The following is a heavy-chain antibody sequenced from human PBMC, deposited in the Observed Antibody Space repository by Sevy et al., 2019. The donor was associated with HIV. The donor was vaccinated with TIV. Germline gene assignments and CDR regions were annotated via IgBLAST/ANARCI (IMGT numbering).Heavy chain of an antibody. CDR3: AKDGLSYYYGSGSYNSPCYFDY. CDR2: ISHDGSNK. D-gene: IGHD3-10*01. V-gene: IGHV3-30*18. J-gene: IGHJ4*02. Sequence: VGSLRLSCAASGFTFSSYGMHWVRQAPGKGLEWVAVISHDGSNKYYADSVKGRFTISRDNSKNTLYLQMNSLRAEDTAVYYCAKDGLSYYYGSGSYNSPCYFDYWGQGTLVTVSS. CDR1: GFTFSSYG.